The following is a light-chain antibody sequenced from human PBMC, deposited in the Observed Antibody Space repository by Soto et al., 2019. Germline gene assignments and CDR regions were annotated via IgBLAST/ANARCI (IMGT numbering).Light chain of an antibody. V-gene: IGKV1-5*01. CDR1: QTISSG. Sequence: DIPMTQSPSTLSASVGDRVTITCRASQTISSGLAWYQQKPGKAPKVLIYDASTLESGVPSRFSGSVSGTEFTLTISSLQPDDCATYYCQQYKSYKTCGQGTKVEIK. CDR3: QQYKSYKT. CDR2: DAS. J-gene: IGKJ1*01.